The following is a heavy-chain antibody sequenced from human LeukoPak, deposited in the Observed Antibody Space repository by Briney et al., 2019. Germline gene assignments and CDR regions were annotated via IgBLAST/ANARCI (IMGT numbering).Heavy chain of an antibody. V-gene: IGHV1-2*02. CDR1: GYTFTGYY. J-gene: IGHJ4*02. D-gene: IGHD2-2*02. Sequence: ASVKVSCKASGYTFTGYYMHWERQAPGQGLEWMGWINPNSGGTNYAQKFQGRVTMTRDTSISTAYMELSRLRSDDTAVYYCARSYCSSTSCYRPDYWGQGTLVTVSS. CDR3: ARSYCSSTSCYRPDY. CDR2: INPNSGGT.